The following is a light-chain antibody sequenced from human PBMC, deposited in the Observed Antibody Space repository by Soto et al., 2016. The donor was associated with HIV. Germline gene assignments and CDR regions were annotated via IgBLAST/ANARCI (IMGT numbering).Light chain of an antibody. CDR2: AAS. CDR3: QHYDSFPYT. CDR1: QDISSP. V-gene: IGKV1-NL1*01. J-gene: IGKJ2*01. Sequence: DIQMTQSPSSLSASVGDRVTISCRASQDISSPLAWYQQKPGKAPDLLLYAASRLQNGVPSRFSGSGSGTHYTLTINSLQPEDFATYYCQHYDSFPYTFGQGTKLEIK.